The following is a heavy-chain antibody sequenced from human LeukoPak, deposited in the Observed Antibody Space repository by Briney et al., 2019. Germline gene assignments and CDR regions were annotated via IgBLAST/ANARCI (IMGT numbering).Heavy chain of an antibody. CDR2: IFYSGST. V-gene: IGHV4-59*12. D-gene: IGHD6-19*01. CDR1: GGSINNYC. CDR3: ARDVSSVAGFWDY. J-gene: IGHJ4*02. Sequence: SETLSLTCTVSGGSINNYCWSWIRQPPGKGLEWIGYIFYSGSTNYNPSLKSRVTTSMDKSKNQLSLKLSSVTAADTAVYYCARDVSSVAGFWDYWGQGTLVTVSS.